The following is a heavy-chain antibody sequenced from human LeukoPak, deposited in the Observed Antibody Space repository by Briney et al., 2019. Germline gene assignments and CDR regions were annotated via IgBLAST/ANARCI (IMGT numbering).Heavy chain of an antibody. Sequence: GGSLRLSCATSGFTFRSHAMHWARQSPGKGLEWVAQIWYDGSNKYYADSVKGRFSVSRDNSKNTLYLQMSSLRPEDTAVYYCVKGGPYSSGCPDYWGQGTLVAVSS. D-gene: IGHD6-19*01. V-gene: IGHV3-30*02. CDR2: IWYDGSNK. J-gene: IGHJ4*02. CDR3: VKGGPYSSGCPDY. CDR1: GFTFRSHA.